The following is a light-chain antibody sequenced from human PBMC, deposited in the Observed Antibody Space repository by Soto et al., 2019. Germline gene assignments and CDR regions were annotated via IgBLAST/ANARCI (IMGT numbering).Light chain of an antibody. CDR2: EVS. Sequence: QSVVTQPASVSGSPGQSITISCTGTSSDVGGYNYVSWYQQHPRKAPKLMIYEVSDRPSGVSNRFSGSKSGNTASLTISGLHAEDEADYYCSSFTTSNTLVFGTGTKLTVL. V-gene: IGLV2-14*01. CDR3: SSFTTSNTLV. J-gene: IGLJ1*01. CDR1: SSDVGGYNY.